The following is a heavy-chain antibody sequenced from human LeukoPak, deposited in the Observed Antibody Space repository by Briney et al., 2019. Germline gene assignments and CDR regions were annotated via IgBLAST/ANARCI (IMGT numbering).Heavy chain of an antibody. CDR1: GFTFSSYA. V-gene: IGHV3-64*01. Sequence: PGGSLRLSCAASGFTFSSYAMHWVRQAPGKGLEYVSAISSNGDSTYYANSLKGRFTISRDNSKSTLYLQMGSLRSDDTAVYYCARTDVLLWFGELWGQGTLVTVSS. CDR3: ARTDVLLWFGEL. J-gene: IGHJ4*02. D-gene: IGHD3-10*01. CDR2: ISSNGDST.